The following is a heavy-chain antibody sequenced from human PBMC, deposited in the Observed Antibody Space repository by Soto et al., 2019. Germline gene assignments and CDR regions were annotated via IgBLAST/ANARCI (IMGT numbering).Heavy chain of an antibody. J-gene: IGHJ3*02. V-gene: IGHV5-51*01. Sequence: GESLKISCKGSGYSFTRYWIGWGRQMPGKGLEWMGIIYPGDSDTRYSPSFQGQVTISADKSISTAYLQWSSLKASDTAMYYCARRPYDSSGYYSLAFDIWGQGTMVTVSS. CDR1: GYSFTRYW. D-gene: IGHD3-22*01. CDR2: IYPGDSDT. CDR3: ARRPYDSSGYYSLAFDI.